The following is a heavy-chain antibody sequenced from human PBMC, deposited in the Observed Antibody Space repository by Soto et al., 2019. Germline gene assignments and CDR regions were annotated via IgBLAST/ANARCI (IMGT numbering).Heavy chain of an antibody. J-gene: IGHJ4*02. CDR2: ISYDGSNK. Sequence: GGSLRLSCAASGFTFSSYGMHWVRQAPGKGLEWVAVISYDGSNKYYADSVKGRFTISRDNSKNTLYLQMNSLRAEDTAVYYCAKDSRWAVTSESYFDYWGQGTLVTVSS. D-gene: IGHD4-17*01. CDR3: AKDSRWAVTSESYFDY. CDR1: GFTFSSYG. V-gene: IGHV3-30*18.